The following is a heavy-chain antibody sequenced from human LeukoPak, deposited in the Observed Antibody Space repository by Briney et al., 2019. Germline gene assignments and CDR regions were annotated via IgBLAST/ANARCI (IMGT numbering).Heavy chain of an antibody. CDR3: ARSSKPPNWFDP. CDR1: GGSISSYY. D-gene: IGHD6-6*01. V-gene: IGHV4-59*01. Sequence: SETLSLTCTVSGGSISSYYWSWIRQPPGKGLEWLGYIYYSGSTNYNPSLKSRVTISVDTSKNQFSLKLSSVTAADTAVYYCARSSKPPNWFDPWGQGTLVTVSS. CDR2: IYYSGST. J-gene: IGHJ5*02.